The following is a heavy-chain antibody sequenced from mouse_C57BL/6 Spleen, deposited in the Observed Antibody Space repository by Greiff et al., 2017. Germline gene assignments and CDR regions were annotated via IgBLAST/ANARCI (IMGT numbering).Heavy chain of an antibody. CDR3: ARYWDGGGFDY. J-gene: IGHJ2*01. CDR2: IDPSDSYT. D-gene: IGHD4-1*01. Sequence: QVQLQQSGAELVMPGASVKLSCKASGYTFTSYWMHWVKQRPGQGLEWIGEIDPSDSYTNYNQKFKGKSTLTVDKSSSTAYMQLSSLTSEDSAVYYCARYWDGGGFDYWGQGTTLTVSS. V-gene: IGHV1-69*01. CDR1: GYTFTSYW.